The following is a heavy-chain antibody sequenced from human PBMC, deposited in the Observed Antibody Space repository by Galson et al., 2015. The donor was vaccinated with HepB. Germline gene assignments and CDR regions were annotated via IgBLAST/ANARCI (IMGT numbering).Heavy chain of an antibody. CDR1: GGTFSGYA. V-gene: IGHV1-69*10. CDR2: IIPILGIA. D-gene: IGHD6-19*01. Sequence: SVKVSCKASGGTFSGYAISWVRQAPGQGLEWMGGIIPILGIANYAQKFQGRVTITADKSTSTAYMELSSLRSEDTAVYYCARARDPGSGPLTFDYWGQGTLVTVSS. J-gene: IGHJ4*02. CDR3: ARARDPGSGPLTFDY.